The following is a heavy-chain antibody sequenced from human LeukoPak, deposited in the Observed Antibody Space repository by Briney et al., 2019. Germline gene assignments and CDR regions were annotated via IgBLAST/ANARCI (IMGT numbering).Heavy chain of an antibody. J-gene: IGHJ4*02. D-gene: IGHD5-24*01. Sequence: ASVKVSCKVSGYTLTELSMHWVRQAPGQGLEWMGWISAYNGNTNYAQKLQGRVTMTTDTSTSTAYMELRSLRSDDTAVYYCAREGDGYNSIDYWGQGTLVTVSS. V-gene: IGHV1-18*01. CDR2: ISAYNGNT. CDR3: AREGDGYNSIDY. CDR1: GYTLTELS.